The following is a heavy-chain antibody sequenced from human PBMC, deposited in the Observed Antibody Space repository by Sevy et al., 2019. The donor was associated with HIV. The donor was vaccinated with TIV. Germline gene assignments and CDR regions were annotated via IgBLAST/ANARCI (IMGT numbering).Heavy chain of an antibody. Sequence: ASVKVSCKASGGTFSSYAISWVRQAPGQGLEWMGGIIPIFGTANYAQKFQGRVTITADESTSTAYMELSSLRSEDTAVYYCASGRDIVVVPAYYYGMDVWGRGTTVTVSS. CDR3: ASGRDIVVVPAYYYGMDV. D-gene: IGHD2-2*01. J-gene: IGHJ6*02. CDR1: GGTFSSYA. V-gene: IGHV1-69*13. CDR2: IIPIFGTA.